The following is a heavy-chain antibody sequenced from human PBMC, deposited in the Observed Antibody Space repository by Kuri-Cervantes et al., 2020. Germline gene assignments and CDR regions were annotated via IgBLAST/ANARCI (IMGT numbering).Heavy chain of an antibody. D-gene: IGHD1-26*01. J-gene: IGHJ6*02. CDR3: ARGGILGATYNGDPLQYHYYGMDV. CDR2: VFYSGSS. V-gene: IGHV4-59*12. CDR1: GGSMNTYY. Sequence: GSLRLSCSVSGGSMNTYYWSWIRQPPGKGLEWIGYVFYSGSSDYSPSLKSRVTMSVDTSKNQFSLKLSSVTAADTAVYYCARGGILGATYNGDPLQYHYYGMDVWGQGTTVTVSS.